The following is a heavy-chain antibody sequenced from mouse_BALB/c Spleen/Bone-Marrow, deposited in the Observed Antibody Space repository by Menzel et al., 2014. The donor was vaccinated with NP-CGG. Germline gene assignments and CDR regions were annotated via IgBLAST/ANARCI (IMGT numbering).Heavy chain of an antibody. CDR2: IWGDGNA. V-gene: IGHV2-6-7*01. J-gene: IGHJ4*01. CDR3: ARAPGYDLYYAMDY. D-gene: IGHD1-2*01. Sequence: VQVAESGPGLVAPSQRLSITCTVSGFSLTGYGINWVRQPPGKGLEWLGMIWGDGNADYNSALKSRLSISKDNSKSQVFLKMNSLQTDDTARYYCARAPGYDLYYAMDYWGQGTSVTVSS. CDR1: GFSLTGYG.